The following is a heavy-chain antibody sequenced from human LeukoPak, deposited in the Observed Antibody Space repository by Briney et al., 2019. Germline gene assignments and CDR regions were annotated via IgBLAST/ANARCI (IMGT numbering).Heavy chain of an antibody. CDR1: GFTFSSYA. D-gene: IGHD4-4*01. J-gene: IGHJ4*02. Sequence: PGGSLRLSCAASGFTFSSYAMSWVRQAPGKGLEWVSAISGSGGSTYYADSVKGRFTISRDNSKNTLYLQMNSLRAEDTAVYYCAKDRGYYSNYVGYFDYWGQGTLVTVSS. V-gene: IGHV3-23*01. CDR2: ISGSGGST. CDR3: AKDRGYYSNYVGYFDY.